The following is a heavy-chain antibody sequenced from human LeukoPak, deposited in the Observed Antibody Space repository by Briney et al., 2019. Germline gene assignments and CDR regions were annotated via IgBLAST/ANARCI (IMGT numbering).Heavy chain of an antibody. CDR2: IYYSGST. CDR1: GGSMSSYY. V-gene: IGHV4-59*08. J-gene: IGHJ4*02. D-gene: IGHD5-24*01. CDR3: ARHSRTGYNYLDY. Sequence: SDTLSLTCTVSGGSMSSYYWSWIRQPPGKGLEWIGYIYYSGSTNNNPSLKSRVTISVDTSKNQFSLKLSSVTAADTAVYYCARHSRTGYNYLDYWGQGTLVTVSS.